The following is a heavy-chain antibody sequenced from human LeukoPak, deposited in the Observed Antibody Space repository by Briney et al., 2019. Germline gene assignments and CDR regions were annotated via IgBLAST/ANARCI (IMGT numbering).Heavy chain of an antibody. CDR3: ARDREGTGNFDY. D-gene: IGHD1-14*01. CDR1: GYTFTSYG. Sequence: GASVTVSCKASGYTFTSYGISWVRQAPGQGLEWMGWISAYNGNTNYAQKFQGRVTMTRDTSTSTVYMELSSLRSEDTAVYYCARDREGTGNFDYWGQGTLVTVSS. CDR2: ISAYNGNT. J-gene: IGHJ4*02. V-gene: IGHV1-18*01.